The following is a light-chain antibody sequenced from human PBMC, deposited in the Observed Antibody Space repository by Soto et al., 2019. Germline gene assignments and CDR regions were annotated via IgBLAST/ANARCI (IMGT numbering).Light chain of an antibody. CDR2: DAS. J-gene: IGKJ5*01. CDR1: QDISNY. CDR3: QQYDNLPLT. Sequence: DIQMTQSPSSLSASVGDRVTITCQASQDISNYLNGYQQKPGKAPKLLIYDASNLETGVQSRFSGSGSATDVTFTISSLQPEDIATYYCQQYDNLPLTFGQGTRLEIK. V-gene: IGKV1-33*01.